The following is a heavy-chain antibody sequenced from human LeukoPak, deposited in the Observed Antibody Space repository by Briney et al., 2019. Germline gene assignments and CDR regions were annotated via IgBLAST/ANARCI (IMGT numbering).Heavy chain of an antibody. J-gene: IGHJ1*01. CDR3: ARAPHYYDSSSPFQH. CDR2: IIPIFGTA. V-gene: IGHV1-69*05. Sequence: SVKVSCKASGGTFSSYAISWGRQAPGQGLDWMGWIIPIFGTANYAQKFQGRVTITTDESTSTAYMALSSLRSEDTAVYSCARAPHYYDSSSPFQHWGQGTLVTVSS. CDR1: GGTFSSYA. D-gene: IGHD3-22*01.